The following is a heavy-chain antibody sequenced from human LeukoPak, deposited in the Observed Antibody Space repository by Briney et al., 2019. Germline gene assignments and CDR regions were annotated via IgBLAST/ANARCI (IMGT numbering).Heavy chain of an antibody. J-gene: IGHJ4*02. CDR1: GFSFSSYG. CDR3: ATESIGRHYDY. V-gene: IGHV3-21*01. Sequence: GGSLRLSCAASGFSFSSYGFNLVRQAPGKGLEWVSSIGPTGTDTYHADSVKGRFTISRDNAKNSLYLQMDSLRAEDTAVYYCATESIGRHYDYWGQGTLLTVSS. D-gene: IGHD3-3*02. CDR2: IGPTGTDT.